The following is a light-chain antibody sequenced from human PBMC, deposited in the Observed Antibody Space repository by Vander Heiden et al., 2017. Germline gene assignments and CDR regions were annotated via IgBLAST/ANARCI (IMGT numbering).Light chain of an antibody. CDR2: GAS. CDR1: QSVSSN. CDR3: QQYNNWPLYT. J-gene: IGKJ2*01. Sequence: EIVMTQSPATLSVSPGERATLSCRASQSVSSNLAWYQQKPGQAPRLLIYGASTRATGIPARFSGSGSGTEFTLTISSRQSEDFAVYYCQQYNNWPLYTFGQGTKLEIE. V-gene: IGKV3-15*01.